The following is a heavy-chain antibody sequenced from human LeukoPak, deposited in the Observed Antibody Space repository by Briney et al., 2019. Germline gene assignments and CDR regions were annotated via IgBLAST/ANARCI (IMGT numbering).Heavy chain of an antibody. J-gene: IGHJ6*02. CDR1: GRSISSYY. CDR3: ARHLSVGYYYYGMDV. Sequence: SETLSLTCTVSGRSISSYYWSWIRQPPGKGLEWIGYIYYSGSTNYNPSLKSRVTLSVDTSKNQFSLKLSSVTAADTAVYYCARHLSVGYYYYGMDVWGQGTTVTVSS. D-gene: IGHD1-26*01. CDR2: IYYSGST. V-gene: IGHV4-59*08.